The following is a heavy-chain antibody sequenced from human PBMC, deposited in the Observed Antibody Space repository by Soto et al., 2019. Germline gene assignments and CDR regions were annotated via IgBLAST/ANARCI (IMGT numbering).Heavy chain of an antibody. D-gene: IGHD4-17*01. J-gene: IGHJ6*02. CDR3: ARVDTVTTRTYYGMDV. CDR1: GGTFSSYA. CDR2: IIPIFGTA. Sequence: QVQLVQSGAEVKKPGSSVKVSCKASGGTFSSYAISWVRQAPGRGLEWMGGIIPIFGTANYAQKFQGRVTITADESTSTAYMELSSLRSEDTAVYYCARVDTVTTRTYYGMDVWGQGTTVTVSS. V-gene: IGHV1-69*01.